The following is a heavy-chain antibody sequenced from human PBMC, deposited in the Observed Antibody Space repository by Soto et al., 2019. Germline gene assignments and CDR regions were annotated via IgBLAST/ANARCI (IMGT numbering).Heavy chain of an antibody. V-gene: IGHV1-69*01. J-gene: IGHJ4*02. CDR2: IIPIFGTA. D-gene: IGHD3-22*01. CDR1: GGTFSSYA. Sequence: SVKVSCKASGGTFSSYAISWVRQAPGQGLEWMGGIIPIFGTANYAQKFQGRVTITADESTSTAYMELSSLRSEDTAVYYCARGGYYDSGGTLKWEYYFDYWGQGTLVTVSS. CDR3: ARGGYYDSGGTLKWEYYFDY.